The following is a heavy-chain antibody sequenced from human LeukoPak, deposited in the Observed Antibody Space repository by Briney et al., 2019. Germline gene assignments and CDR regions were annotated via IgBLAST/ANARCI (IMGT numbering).Heavy chain of an antibody. V-gene: IGHV4-4*07. J-gene: IGHJ4*02. D-gene: IGHD2-15*01. CDR3: TRGSADY. CDR1: DDSINSYS. CDR2: LHTSGTT. Sequence: SETLSLTCTVSDDSINSYSWSWIRQPAGKGLEWIGRLHTSGTTDYNPSLRGRVTISKGTSKNQFSLRLTSVTAADTAVYFCTRGSADYWGQGILVTVSS.